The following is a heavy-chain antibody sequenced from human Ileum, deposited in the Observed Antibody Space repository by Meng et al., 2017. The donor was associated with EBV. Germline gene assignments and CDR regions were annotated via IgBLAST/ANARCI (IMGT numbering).Heavy chain of an antibody. CDR2: IIHGGIP. Sequence: HVKLQQWVAGSVKPSEPRSLTFAGNGGSLIGTHWTWTRQPLGKGLDWIGEIIHGGIPSYYPSHTSRVTISIDTSKNQLSLMLSSVTAANTAVYYCARRPTGIDYWGQGTLVTVSS. CDR1: GGSLIGTH. J-gene: IGHJ4*02. V-gene: IGHV4-34*12. D-gene: IGHD2-8*02. CDR3: ARRPTGIDY.